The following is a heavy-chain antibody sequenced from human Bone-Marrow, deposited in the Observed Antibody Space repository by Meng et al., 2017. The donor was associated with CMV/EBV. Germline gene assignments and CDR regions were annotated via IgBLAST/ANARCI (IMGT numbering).Heavy chain of an antibody. V-gene: IGHV3-23*01. J-gene: IGHJ4*02. Sequence: GESLKISCAASGFTFRSHAMSWVRQAPGKGLEWVSHISGSGGSTYYADSVKGRFTISRDNSKNTLYLQMNSLRAEDTALYFCVKGVTVTTLDYWGRGTLVTVSS. CDR3: VKGVTVTTLDY. CDR2: ISGSGGST. D-gene: IGHD4-17*01. CDR1: GFTFRSHA.